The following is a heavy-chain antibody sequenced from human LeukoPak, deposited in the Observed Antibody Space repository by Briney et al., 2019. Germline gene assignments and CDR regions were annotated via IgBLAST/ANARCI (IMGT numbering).Heavy chain of an antibody. CDR2: IRDDGSNK. D-gene: IGHD3-10*01. V-gene: IGHV3-30*02. CDR3: AKRARFGELSA. J-gene: IGHJ5*02. CDR1: GFIFSNYG. Sequence: PGGSLRLSCAASGFIFSNYGMHWVRQAPGKGLEWVAFIRDDGSNKYYADSVRGRFTISRDNSKNTLYLQMNSLRAEDTAVYYCAKRARFGELSAWGQGTLVTVSS.